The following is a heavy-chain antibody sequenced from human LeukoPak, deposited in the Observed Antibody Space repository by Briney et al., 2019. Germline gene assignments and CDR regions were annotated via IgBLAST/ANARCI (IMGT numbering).Heavy chain of an antibody. CDR1: GGSISGSNW. CDR3: ARRHLEGYNAYGLFDY. Sequence: SETLSLTCAVSGGSISGSNWWSWVRQSPGKGLEWIGEIYHSWSTNYNPSLKSRITISVDKSKNLFSLKLSSVTAADAGVYHCARRHLEGYNAYGLFDYWGQGTLVTVSS. CDR2: IYHSWST. J-gene: IGHJ4*02. D-gene: IGHD5-12*01. V-gene: IGHV4-4*02.